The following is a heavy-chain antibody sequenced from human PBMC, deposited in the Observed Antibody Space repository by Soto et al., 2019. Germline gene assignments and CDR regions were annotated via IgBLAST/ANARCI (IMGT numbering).Heavy chain of an antibody. CDR3: ARGRYGDY. CDR1: GYDFTTYG. D-gene: IGHD1-1*01. V-gene: IGHV1-18*01. Sequence: QVHLVQSGAEVKKPGASVKVSCKGSGYDFTTYGITWVRQATGQGLEWMAWISAHNGNTDYAQKLQGRVTVTRDTSTSTAYRELRSLRSDDTAMYYCARGRYGDYWGQGALVTVSS. J-gene: IGHJ4*02. CDR2: ISAHNGNT.